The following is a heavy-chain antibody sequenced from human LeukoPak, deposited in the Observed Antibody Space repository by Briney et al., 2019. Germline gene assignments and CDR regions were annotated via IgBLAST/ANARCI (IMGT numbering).Heavy chain of an antibody. V-gene: IGHV3-21*01. CDR3: AKCRSESIAAAGNH. D-gene: IGHD6-13*01. J-gene: IGHJ4*02. Sequence: PGGSLRLSCAASGFTFSSYSMNWVRQAPGKGLEWVSSISSSSSYIYYADSVKGRFTISRDNAKNSLYLQMNSLRAEDTAVYYCAKCRSESIAAAGNHWGQGTLVIVSS. CDR2: ISSSSSYI. CDR1: GFTFSSYS.